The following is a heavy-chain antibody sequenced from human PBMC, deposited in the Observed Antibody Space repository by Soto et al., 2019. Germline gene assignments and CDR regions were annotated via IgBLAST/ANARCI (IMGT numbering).Heavy chain of an antibody. CDR1: GGIFGSHG. D-gene: IGHD3-22*01. CDR2: FIPIFRTL. CDR3: VRDRRIYYSDPHDEFVASDYEV. Sequence: QVQLIQSEAEVKKPGSSVRVSCTASGGIFGSHGFSWVRQAPGQRLEWVGGFIPIFRTLTYTEKFQARVRSAKVGSTNTVYLDLSSLTSEDTAVYYCVRDRRIYYSDPHDEFVASDYEVWGQGTMVSVSS. J-gene: IGHJ3*01. V-gene: IGHV1-69*01.